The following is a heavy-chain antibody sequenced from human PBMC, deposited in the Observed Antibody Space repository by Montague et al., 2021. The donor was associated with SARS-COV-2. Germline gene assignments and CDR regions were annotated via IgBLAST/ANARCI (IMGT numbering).Heavy chain of an antibody. V-gene: IGHV4-39*01. Sequence: SETLSLTCTVSGGSISSSSYHWGWIRQPPGKGLEWIGSLYYTGSTYYNPSLKSRVTISVDTSKNQFSLKLSSVTAADTAVYYCARDSSSWYYWFDPWGLGTLVTVSS. D-gene: IGHD6-13*01. CDR3: ARDSSSWYYWFDP. CDR1: GGSISSSSYH. J-gene: IGHJ5*02. CDR2: LYYTGST.